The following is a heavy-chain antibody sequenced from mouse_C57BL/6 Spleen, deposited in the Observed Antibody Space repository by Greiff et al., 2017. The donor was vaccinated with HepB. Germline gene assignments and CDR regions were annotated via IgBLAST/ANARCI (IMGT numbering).Heavy chain of an antibody. V-gene: IGHV1-69*01. J-gene: IGHJ1*03. CDR1: GYTFTSYW. Sequence: QVQLKQPGAELVMPGASVKLSCKASGYTFTSYWMHWVKQRPGQGLEWIGEIDPSDSYTNYNQKFKGKSTLTVDKSSSTAYMQLSSLTSEDSAVYYCAREGTTVVAKDWYFDVWGTGTTVTVSS. D-gene: IGHD1-1*01. CDR2: IDPSDSYT. CDR3: AREGTTVVAKDWYFDV.